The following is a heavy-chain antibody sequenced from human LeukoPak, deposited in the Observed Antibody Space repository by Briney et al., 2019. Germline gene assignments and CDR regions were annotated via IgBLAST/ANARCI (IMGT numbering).Heavy chain of an antibody. CDR2: IGGGGSPT. J-gene: IGHJ4*02. Sequence: PGGSLRLSCAASGFTFSNYAMSWVRQAPGKGLEWVSAIGGGGSPTYYADSVKGRFTISRDNSKNTLYLQMNSLRAEDTAIYYCAKDHITVPGFYFDSWGQGTLVTVSS. CDR1: GFTFSNYA. D-gene: IGHD6-19*01. V-gene: IGHV3-23*01. CDR3: AKDHITVPGFYFDS.